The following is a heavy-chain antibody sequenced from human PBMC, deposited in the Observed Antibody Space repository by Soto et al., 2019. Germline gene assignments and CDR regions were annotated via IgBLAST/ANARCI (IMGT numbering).Heavy chain of an antibody. J-gene: IGHJ5*02. CDR2: INVGNGNT. D-gene: IGHD4-17*01. Sequence: ASVKVSCKASGYTFTSYPIHWVRQAPGQRLEWMGWINVGNGNTKYSQKFQGRVTITRDTSASTVYMELSSLRSEDTALYYCARDQGYGDLPWGQGTLVTVSS. V-gene: IGHV1-3*01. CDR3: ARDQGYGDLP. CDR1: GYTFTSYP.